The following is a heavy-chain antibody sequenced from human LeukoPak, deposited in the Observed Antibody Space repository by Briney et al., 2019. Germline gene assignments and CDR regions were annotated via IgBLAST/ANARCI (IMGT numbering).Heavy chain of an antibody. CDR2: IWYDGSNK. CDR3: AREASDAFDI. J-gene: IGHJ3*02. CDR1: GFTFSSYD. V-gene: IGHV3-33*01. Sequence: GGSLTLSCAASGFTFSSYDMHWVRPAPGKGLEWVALIWYDGSNKNYADSVKGRFTISRDNSKNTLFLQMNSLRAEDTAVYYCAREASDAFDIWGQGTMVTVSS.